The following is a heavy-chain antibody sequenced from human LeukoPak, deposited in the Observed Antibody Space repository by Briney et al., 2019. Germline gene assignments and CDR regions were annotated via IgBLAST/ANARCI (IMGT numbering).Heavy chain of an antibody. CDR3: ARRAGAYSHPYDY. CDR2: IYSDNT. Sequence: GGSLRLSCAASGFTFSSYAVTWVRQAPGKGLEWVSFIYSDNTHYSDSMKGRFTISRDNSKNTLYLQMNSLRAEDTAVYYCARRAGAYSHPYDYWGQGTLVTVSS. D-gene: IGHD4/OR15-4a*01. V-gene: IGHV3-53*01. CDR1: GFTFSSYA. J-gene: IGHJ4*02.